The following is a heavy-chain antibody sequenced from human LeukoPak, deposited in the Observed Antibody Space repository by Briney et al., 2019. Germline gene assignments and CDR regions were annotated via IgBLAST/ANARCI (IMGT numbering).Heavy chain of an antibody. Sequence: SETLSLTCTVSGGSISSSSYYWGWIRQPPGKGLEWIGSIYYSGSTYYNPSLKSRVTISVDTSKNQFSLKLSSVTAADTAVYSCARRGLPFDYWGQGTLVTVSS. CDR2: IYYSGST. CDR1: GGSISSSSYY. V-gene: IGHV4-39*01. D-gene: IGHD5-18*01. CDR3: ARRGLPFDY. J-gene: IGHJ4*02.